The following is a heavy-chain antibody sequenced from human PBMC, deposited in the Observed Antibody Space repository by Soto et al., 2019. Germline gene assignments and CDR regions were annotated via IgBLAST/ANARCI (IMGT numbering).Heavy chain of an antibody. CDR3: ARHIPGVRYYGMDV. Sequence: EVQLLESGGGLVQPGGSLRLSCAASGFTFSSYAMKWVRQAPGKGLEWVSLIGESGTPTYYADSVKGRFTISRDNSGNSLFLEIYSLRAEDTAVYYCARHIPGVRYYGMDVWGQGTTVTVSS. D-gene: IGHD2-2*01. J-gene: IGHJ6*02. CDR1: GFTFSSYA. V-gene: IGHV3-23*01. CDR2: IGESGTPT.